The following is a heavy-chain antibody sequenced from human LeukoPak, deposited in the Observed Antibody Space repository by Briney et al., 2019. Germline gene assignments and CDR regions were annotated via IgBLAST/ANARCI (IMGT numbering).Heavy chain of an antibody. CDR1: GGSFSGYD. D-gene: IGHD3-3*01. J-gene: IGHJ5*02. V-gene: IGHV4-34*01. CDR2: INHSGST. CDR3: ARGFPLTIFGVVRLKNWFDP. Sequence: SETLSLTCAVYGGSFSGYDWSWIRQPPGKGLEWIGEINHSGSTNYNPSLKSRVTISVDTSKNQFYLKLSSVTAADTAVYYCARGFPLTIFGVVRLKNWFDPWGQGTLVTVSS.